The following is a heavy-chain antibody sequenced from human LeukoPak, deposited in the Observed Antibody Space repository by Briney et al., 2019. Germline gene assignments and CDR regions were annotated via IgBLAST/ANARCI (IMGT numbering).Heavy chain of an antibody. CDR1: GFTFDDYA. J-gene: IGHJ4*02. Sequence: GRSLRLSCAASGFTFDDYAMHWVRQAPGKGLEWVSAISGSGGSTYYADSVKGRFTISRDNSKNTLYLQMNSLRAEDTAVYYCAKDQYDSSIFDYWGQGTLVTVSS. D-gene: IGHD3-22*01. CDR2: ISGSGGST. V-gene: IGHV3-23*01. CDR3: AKDQYDSSIFDY.